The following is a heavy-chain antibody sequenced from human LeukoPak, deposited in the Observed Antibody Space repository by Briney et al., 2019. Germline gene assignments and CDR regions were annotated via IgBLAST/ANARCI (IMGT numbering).Heavy chain of an antibody. J-gene: IGHJ6*03. D-gene: IGHD2-2*01. CDR2: MNPNSGNT. CDR1: GYTFTSYD. Sequence: GASVKVSCKASGYTFTSYDINWVRQATGQGLEWMGWMNPNSGNTGYAQKFQGRVTMTRNTSISTAYMELSSLRSEDTAVYYCARGAKVPAAMSWRPNKIYYYYMDVWGKGTTVTISS. V-gene: IGHV1-8*01. CDR3: ARGAKVPAAMSWRPNKIYYYYMDV.